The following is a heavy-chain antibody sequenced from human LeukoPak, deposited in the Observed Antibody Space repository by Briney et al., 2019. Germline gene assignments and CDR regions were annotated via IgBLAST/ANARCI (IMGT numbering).Heavy chain of an antibody. Sequence: SETLSLTCTVSGGSISSRPYYWGWVRQPPGKGLEWIGTISYSGTTYYSPSLKSRVTISLDTSKNQFSLKLSSVTAADTATYYCARAMSIAARLQTIFDYWGQGTLVTVS. J-gene: IGHJ4*02. D-gene: IGHD6-6*01. CDR2: ISYSGTT. CDR3: ARAMSIAARLQTIFDY. V-gene: IGHV4-39*07. CDR1: GGSISSRPYY.